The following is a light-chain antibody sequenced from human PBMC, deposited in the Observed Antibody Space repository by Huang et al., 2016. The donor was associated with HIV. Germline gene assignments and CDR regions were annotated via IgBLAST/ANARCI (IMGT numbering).Light chain of an antibody. V-gene: IGKV1-39*01. CDR3: QQSYKAPRT. Sequence: DIQMTQTPSSLSASVGDRVIIICRASQSINKYLNWYQQMPGKAPKLLSYGASTLQRGVSSRFSGSVSGTDFTLTIGSLQPEDAATYYCQQSYKAPRTFGQGTLLEI. CDR1: QSINKY. J-gene: IGKJ2*01. CDR2: GAS.